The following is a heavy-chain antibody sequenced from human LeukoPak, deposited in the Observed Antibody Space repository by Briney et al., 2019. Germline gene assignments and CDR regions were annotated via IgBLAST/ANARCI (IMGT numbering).Heavy chain of an antibody. CDR1: GYSFSNYW. J-gene: IGHJ4*02. CDR3: ARYREMATTHCFDY. CDR2: IYPGDSDT. V-gene: IGHV5-51*01. Sequence: KISCKGSGYSFSNYWIGWVRQLPGKGLEWMGIIYPGDSDTRYSPSFQGHVTISADKSVSTAYLQWNSLKASDTATYYCARYREMATTHCFDYWGQGALVTVSS. D-gene: IGHD5-24*01.